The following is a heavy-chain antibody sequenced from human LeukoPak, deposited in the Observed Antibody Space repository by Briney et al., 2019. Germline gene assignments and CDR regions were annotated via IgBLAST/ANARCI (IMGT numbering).Heavy chain of an antibody. D-gene: IGHD1-26*01. V-gene: IGHV3-23*01. J-gene: IGHJ4*02. CDR1: GFTFSSSA. CDR2: ISNNGGYT. CDR3: VRDLGGRSGH. Sequence: PGGSLRLSCAASGFTFSSSAMSWVRQAPGKGLEWVSAISNNGGYTYYADSVQGRFTISRDNSKSTLCLQMNSLRAEDTAVYYCVRDLGGRSGHWGQGTLVTVSS.